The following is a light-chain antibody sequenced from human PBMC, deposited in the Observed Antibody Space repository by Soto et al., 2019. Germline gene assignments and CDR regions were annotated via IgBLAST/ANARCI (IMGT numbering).Light chain of an antibody. CDR2: EDD. Sequence: NFMLTQPHSVSESPGKTVTISCTRSSGNIASNYVQWYQQRPGSAPTTVIYEDDQRPSGVPDRFSGSIDSSSNSAALAISGRKTEDEADYYCQSYDASNQVFGGGTKVTVL. J-gene: IGLJ3*02. CDR1: SGNIASNY. CDR3: QSYDASNQV. V-gene: IGLV6-57*04.